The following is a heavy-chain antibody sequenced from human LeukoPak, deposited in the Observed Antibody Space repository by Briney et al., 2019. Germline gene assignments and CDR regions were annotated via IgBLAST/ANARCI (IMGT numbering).Heavy chain of an antibody. CDR2: IYYSGST. Sequence: SETLSLTCTVSGYSISSGYYWGWIRQPPGKGLEWIGSIYYSGSTYYNPSLKSRVTISVDTSKNQFSLKLSSVTAADTAVYYCARVPPPNGVDPNGYYFDYWGQGTLVTVSS. J-gene: IGHJ4*02. D-gene: IGHD2-15*01. CDR3: ARVPPPNGVDPNGYYFDY. V-gene: IGHV4-38-2*02. CDR1: GYSISSGYY.